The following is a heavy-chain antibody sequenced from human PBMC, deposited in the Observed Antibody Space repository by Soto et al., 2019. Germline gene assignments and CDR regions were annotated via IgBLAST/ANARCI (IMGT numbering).Heavy chain of an antibody. CDR1: GGSISRYY. CDR2: IYYSGTT. D-gene: IGHD2-21*01. J-gene: IGHJ6*02. CDR3: AASCVACGGFNYYGMDV. V-gene: IGHV4-59*06. Sequence: PSETLSLTCTVSGGSISRYYWYWIRQHPGKGLEWIGYIYYSGTTYYNPSLKSRVTISVDTSKNQFSLKLSSVTAADTAVYYCAASCVACGGFNYYGMDVWGQGTTVTVS.